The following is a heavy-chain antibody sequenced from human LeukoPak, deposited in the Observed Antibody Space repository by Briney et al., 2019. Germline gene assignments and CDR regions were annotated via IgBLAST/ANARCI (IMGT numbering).Heavy chain of an antibody. Sequence: ASVKVSCKTSGFTFTGYYVHWVRQAPGQGLEWMGRINPNSGETIYAERFQGRVTMTRDTSISAAYMELSSLRSDDTAVYYCARAVVGGIWSADLWGQGSLVTVSS. J-gene: IGHJ4*02. V-gene: IGHV1-2*06. CDR2: INPNSGET. CDR3: ARAVVGGIWSADL. D-gene: IGHD3-3*01. CDR1: GFTFTGYY.